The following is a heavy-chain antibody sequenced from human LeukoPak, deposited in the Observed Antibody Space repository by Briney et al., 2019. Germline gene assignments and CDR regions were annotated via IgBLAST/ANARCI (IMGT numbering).Heavy chain of an antibody. D-gene: IGHD1-26*01. CDR1: GYTFTNYA. V-gene: IGHV7-4-1*02. CDR3: ATEEAGGNYNY. CDR2: INTNTGNP. Sequence: GASVKVSCKASGYTFTNYAINWVRQAPGQGLEWMGWINTNTGNPTYAQGFTGRFVLALDTSVTTAYLQISSLKAEDTAVYYCATEEAGGNYNYWGQGTLVTVSS. J-gene: IGHJ4*02.